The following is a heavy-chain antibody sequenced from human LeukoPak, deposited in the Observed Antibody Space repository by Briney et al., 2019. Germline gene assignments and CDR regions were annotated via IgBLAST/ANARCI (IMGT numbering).Heavy chain of an antibody. CDR1: EFILSSYS. Sequence: GGSLRLSCVASEFILSSYSMNWVRQAPGKGLEWVSYISSSSSTIYYADSVKGRFTISRDNAKKSLYLQLNSLRPEDTALYYCSTDPRSLLYWGHGTLVTVSS. D-gene: IGHD4-17*01. CDR3: STDPRSLLY. V-gene: IGHV3-48*04. CDR2: ISSSSSTI. J-gene: IGHJ4*01.